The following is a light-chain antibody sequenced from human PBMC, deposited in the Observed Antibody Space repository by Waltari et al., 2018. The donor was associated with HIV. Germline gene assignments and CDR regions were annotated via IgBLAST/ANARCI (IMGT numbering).Light chain of an antibody. Sequence: DIHMTQYPSSVSACVGVSVTLTCRATESIGTSLAWYQQKPHRPPKLLMFDASRLQTGVPSRFSGSGSGTDFNLTISRLQLEDFATYFCQHAHGFPHTFGRGTRLQI. V-gene: IGKV1-12*01. J-gene: IGKJ2*01. CDR2: DAS. CDR1: ESIGTS. CDR3: QHAHGFPHT.